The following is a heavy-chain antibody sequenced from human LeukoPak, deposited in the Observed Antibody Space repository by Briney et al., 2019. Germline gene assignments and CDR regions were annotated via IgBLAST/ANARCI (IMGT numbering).Heavy chain of an antibody. CDR3: ARGGLNWNPQGHDAFDI. J-gene: IGHJ3*02. Sequence: GASVKVSCKASGYTFTGYYMHWVRQAPGQGLEWMGWINPNSGGTNYAQKFQGRVTMTRDTSISTAYMGLSRLRSDDTAVYYCARGGLNWNPQGHDAFDIWGQGTMVIVSS. D-gene: IGHD1-1*01. CDR1: GYTFTGYY. V-gene: IGHV1-2*02. CDR2: INPNSGGT.